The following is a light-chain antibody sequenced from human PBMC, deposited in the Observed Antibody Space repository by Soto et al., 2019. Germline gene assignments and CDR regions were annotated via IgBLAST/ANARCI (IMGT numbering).Light chain of an antibody. CDR1: QSLSSNY. V-gene: IGKV3-20*01. CDR2: GVS. J-gene: IGKJ5*01. Sequence: DIVLTKSPATLSLPPVEIANLCYMSSQSLSSNYLAWYQQKPGHAPRLLIYGVSSRATGVPVSFSGSGSGIDFTLTISRLEPEDFAVYYCQQYVSAPINCGQGTRREIK. CDR3: QQYVSAPIN.